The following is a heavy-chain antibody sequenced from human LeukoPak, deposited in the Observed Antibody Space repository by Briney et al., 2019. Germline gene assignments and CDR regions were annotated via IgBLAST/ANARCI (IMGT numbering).Heavy chain of an antibody. D-gene: IGHD6-19*01. Sequence: GGSLRLSCAASGFTFSSYAMSWVRQAPGKGLEWVSAISGSGGSTYYADSAKGRFTISRDNSKNTLYLQMNSLRAEDTAVYYCAKDRYSSGWYPDYWGQGTLVTVSS. CDR1: GFTFSSYA. CDR2: ISGSGGST. CDR3: AKDRYSSGWYPDY. J-gene: IGHJ4*02. V-gene: IGHV3-23*01.